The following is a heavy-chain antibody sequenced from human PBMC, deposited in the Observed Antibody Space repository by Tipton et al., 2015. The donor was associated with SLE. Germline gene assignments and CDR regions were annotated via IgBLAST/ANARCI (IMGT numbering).Heavy chain of an antibody. D-gene: IGHD5-18*01. CDR3: ARVATAMGYYYYMDV. V-gene: IGHV4-61*09. CDR2: IYTSGST. CDR1: GGSIRSGSHN. Sequence: TLSLTCTVSGGSIRSGSHNWSWIRQPAGKGLEWIGQIYTSGSTNYNPSLKSRVTISVDTSNNQFSLRLSSVTAADTAVYYCARVATAMGYYYYMDVWGKGTTVTVSS. J-gene: IGHJ6*03.